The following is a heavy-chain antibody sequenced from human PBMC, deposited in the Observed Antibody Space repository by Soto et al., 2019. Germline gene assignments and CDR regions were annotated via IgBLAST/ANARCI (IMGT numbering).Heavy chain of an antibody. CDR3: AYYKSVSRYSFFGMDV. J-gene: IGHJ6*02. CDR1: GFTFSDYA. CDR2: IRNKAYGVTT. V-gene: IGHV3-49*05. D-gene: IGHD3-10*01. Sequence: KPGGYLRLSCTTSGFTFSDYAISWFRQAPGKGLEWVGVIRNKAYGVTTDYAASVKGRFAISRDDSKDTAYLQMNSVTTEDTAVYFCAYYKSVSRYSFFGMDVWGHGTTVTVYS.